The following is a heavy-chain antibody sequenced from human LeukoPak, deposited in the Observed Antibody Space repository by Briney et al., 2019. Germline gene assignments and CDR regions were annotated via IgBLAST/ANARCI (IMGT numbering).Heavy chain of an antibody. CDR1: GGSISSYY. V-gene: IGHV4-59*01. CDR3: ERTARGGDYAPNWFDP. D-gene: IGHD4-17*01. Sequence: PSETLSLTCTVSGGSISSYYWSWIRQPPGKGLEWIGYIYYSGSTNYNPSLKSRVTISVDTSKNQFSLKLSSVTAADTAVYYCERTARGGDYAPNWFDPWGQGTLVTVSS. CDR2: IYYSGST. J-gene: IGHJ5*02.